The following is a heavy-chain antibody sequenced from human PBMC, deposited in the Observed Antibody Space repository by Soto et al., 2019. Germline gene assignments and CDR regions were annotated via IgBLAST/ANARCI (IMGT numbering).Heavy chain of an antibody. V-gene: IGHV1-69*02. D-gene: IGHD1-26*01. Sequence: QVQLVQSGAEVKKPGSSVKVSCKASGGTFSSYIISWVRQAPGQGLEWMGRVIPILGIANYAQKFQGRVPITADKSTSTDYIELSSLRSEDTAVYYCARFPQTAMVGAAYFDYWGQGTLVTVSS. CDR1: GGTFSSYI. CDR2: VIPILGIA. CDR3: ARFPQTAMVGAAYFDY. J-gene: IGHJ4*02.